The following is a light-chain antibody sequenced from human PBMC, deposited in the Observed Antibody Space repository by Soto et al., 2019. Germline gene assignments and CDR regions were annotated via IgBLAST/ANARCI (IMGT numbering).Light chain of an antibody. CDR2: RNS. Sequence: QSVLTQPPSASETPGQRITISCSGSSSNIGSNYVYWYQQLPGTAPKLLIYRNSQRPSGVPDRFSGSQSGTSASLAISGLRSEDEADYYCAAWDDSLSGEVFGTGT. J-gene: IGLJ1*01. CDR3: AAWDDSLSGEV. V-gene: IGLV1-47*01. CDR1: SSNIGSNY.